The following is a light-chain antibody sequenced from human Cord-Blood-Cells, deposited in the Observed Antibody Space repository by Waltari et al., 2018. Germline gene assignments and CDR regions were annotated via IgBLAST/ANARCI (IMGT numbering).Light chain of an antibody. Sequence: DIQMTQSPSSLSASVGDRVTITCQASQDISNYLNWYQPKPGKVPKLLIYDASNLETGVPSRFSGSGAGTDFTFTISSLQPEDIATYYCQQYDNLPRFTFGPGTKVDIK. CDR1: QDISNY. CDR2: DAS. J-gene: IGKJ3*01. V-gene: IGKV1-33*01. CDR3: QQYDNLPRFT.